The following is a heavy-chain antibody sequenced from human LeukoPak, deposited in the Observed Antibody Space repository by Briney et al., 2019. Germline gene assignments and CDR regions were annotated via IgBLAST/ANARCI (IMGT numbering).Heavy chain of an antibody. V-gene: IGHV4-34*01. CDR3: ARRQVEMATISTLGYYYYYYYMDV. D-gene: IGHD5-24*01. CDR1: GWSFSGYY. CDR2: IYHSGST. Sequence: PSETLSLTCAVYGWSFSGYYWGWIRQPPGKGLEWIGSIYHSGSTYYNPSLKSRVTISVNTSKNQFSLKLSSVTAAETAVYYCARRQVEMATISTLGYYYYYYYMDVWGKGATVTVSS. J-gene: IGHJ6*03.